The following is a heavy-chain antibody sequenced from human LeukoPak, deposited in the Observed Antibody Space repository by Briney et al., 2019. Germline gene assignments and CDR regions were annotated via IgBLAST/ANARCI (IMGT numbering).Heavy chain of an antibody. CDR2: IGTAGDK. V-gene: IGHV3-13*01. D-gene: IGHD2-2*01. J-gene: IGHJ6*02. CDR1: GFTFSSYD. CDR3: ARSSTWYGMDV. Sequence: GGSLRLSCAASGFTFSSYDMHWVRHATGKGLEWVSAIGTAGDKYYPGSVKGRFTISRENAKNSLYLQMNSLRAGDTAVYYCARSSTWYGMDVWGQGTTVTVSS.